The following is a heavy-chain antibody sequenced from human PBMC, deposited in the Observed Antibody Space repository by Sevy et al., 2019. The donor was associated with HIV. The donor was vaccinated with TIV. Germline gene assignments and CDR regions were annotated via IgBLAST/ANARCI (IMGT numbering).Heavy chain of an antibody. V-gene: IGHV4-59*01. CDR3: ARAPPVRSGDDSLNWFGP. J-gene: IGHJ5*02. CDR2: IHYSGST. D-gene: IGHD5-12*01. Sequence: SETLSLTCTVSGGPISSYYWSWIRQPPGKKLEWIGYIHYSGSTKYNPSLNSRVTMSVDTTKNQFSLKLTSVTAADTAVYYCARAPPVRSGDDSLNWFGPWGQGTLVTVSS. CDR1: GGPISSYY.